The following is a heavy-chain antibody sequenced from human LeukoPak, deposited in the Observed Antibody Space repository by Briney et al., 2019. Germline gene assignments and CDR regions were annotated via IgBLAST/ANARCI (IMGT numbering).Heavy chain of an antibody. CDR3: ATFRWGVGFEY. CDR2: IHHSGST. J-gene: IGHJ4*02. D-gene: IGHD3-16*01. V-gene: IGHV4-34*01. Sequence: PSETLSLTXAVYGGSFSGSFSDYYWTCIRQTPGKGLEWTGEIHHSGSTNYNPSLKSRVTISVDTSKNQFSLKLNSLTAADTAVYYCATFRWGVGFEYWGQGTLATVSS. CDR1: GGSFSGSFSDYY.